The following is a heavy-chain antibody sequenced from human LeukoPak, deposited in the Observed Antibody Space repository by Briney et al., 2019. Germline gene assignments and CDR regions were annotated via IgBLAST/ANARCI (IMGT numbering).Heavy chain of an antibody. V-gene: IGHV4-34*01. Sequence: SETLSLTCAVYGGSFSGYYWSWIRQPPGKGLEWIGEINHSGSINYNPSLKSRVTISVDTSKNQFSLKLSSVTATDTAAYYCARDVGSGSYFDYWGQGTLVTVSS. J-gene: IGHJ4*02. CDR1: GGSFSGYY. D-gene: IGHD3-10*01. CDR3: ARDVGSGSYFDY. CDR2: INHSGSI.